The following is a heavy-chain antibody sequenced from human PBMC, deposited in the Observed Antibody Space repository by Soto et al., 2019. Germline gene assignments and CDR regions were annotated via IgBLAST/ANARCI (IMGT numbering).Heavy chain of an antibody. D-gene: IGHD3-10*01. J-gene: IGHJ6*02. CDR1: GFSFRDHY. V-gene: IGHV3-72*01. CDR2: IKNRANSYTT. Sequence: PXRSLRRPCEASGFSFRDHYMYWVRQAPGKGLEWVGLIKNRANSYTTEYAASVKGRFSISRDDSKNSVYLQMNSLTIEDTAVYYCAGDPSYYGSGSHVWGQGTTVTFSS. CDR3: AGDPSYYGSGSHV.